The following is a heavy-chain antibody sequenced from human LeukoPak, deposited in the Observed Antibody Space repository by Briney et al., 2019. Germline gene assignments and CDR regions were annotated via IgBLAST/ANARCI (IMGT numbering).Heavy chain of an antibody. V-gene: IGHV3-48*03. CDR3: AELGITMIGGV. Sequence: GGSLRLSCAASGFTFSSYGMNWVRQAPGKGLEGVSYISSSGSTIYYADSVKGRFTISRDNAKNSLYLQMNSLRAEDTAVYYCAELGITMIGGVWGKGTTVTISS. D-gene: IGHD3-10*02. CDR1: GFTFSSYG. CDR2: ISSSGSTI. J-gene: IGHJ6*04.